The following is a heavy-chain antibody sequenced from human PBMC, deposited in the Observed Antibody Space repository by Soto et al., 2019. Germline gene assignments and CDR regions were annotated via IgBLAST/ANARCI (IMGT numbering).Heavy chain of an antibody. J-gene: IGHJ4*02. V-gene: IGHV4-30-2*01. CDR3: TTTNSDRKGDC. CDR1: GGSISSGDYS. CDR2: IYHSGST. D-gene: IGHD2-8*01. Sequence: PSETLSLTCTVSGGSISSGDYSWTWIRQPPGKGLEWIGYIYHSGSTYYNPSLKSRVTISVDRSKNQFSLKLSSVSAADTAVYYCTTTNSDRKGDCWGQGTLVTVSS.